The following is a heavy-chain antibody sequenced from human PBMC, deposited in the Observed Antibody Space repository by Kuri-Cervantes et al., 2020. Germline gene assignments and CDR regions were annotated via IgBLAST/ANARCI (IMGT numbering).Heavy chain of an antibody. CDR1: GFTFGTYS. CDR3: ARDEVIQFLEWLRYYYYMDV. CDR2: ISSTSSYI. V-gene: IGHV3-21*03. D-gene: IGHD3-3*01. Sequence: GGCLRLSCPPSGFTFGTYSMNWVRQAQGKGREWVSSISSTSSYIYYKTSVKGRFTISRDNAKNSVFLQMNSLRAEDTAVYYCARDEVIQFLEWLRYYYYMDVWGKGTTVTVSS. J-gene: IGHJ6*03.